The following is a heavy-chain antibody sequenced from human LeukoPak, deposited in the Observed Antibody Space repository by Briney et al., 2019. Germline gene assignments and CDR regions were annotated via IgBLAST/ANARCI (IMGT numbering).Heavy chain of an antibody. CDR3: ARGRWMGAPQSAFDI. CDR1: GGSFSGYY. CDR2: INHSGST. D-gene: IGHD1-26*01. V-gene: IGHV4-34*01. J-gene: IGHJ3*02. Sequence: SETLSLTCAVYGGSFSGYYWSWIRQPPGKGLEWIGEINHSGSTNYNPSLKSRVTISVVTSKNQFSLKLSSVTAADTAVYYCARGRWMGAPQSAFDIWGQGTMVTVSS.